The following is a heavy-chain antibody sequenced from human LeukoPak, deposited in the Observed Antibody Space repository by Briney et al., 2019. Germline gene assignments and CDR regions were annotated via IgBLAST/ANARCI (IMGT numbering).Heavy chain of an antibody. V-gene: IGHV4-59*01. Sequence: KPSETLSLTCTVSGGSISYYYWSWIRQPPGKGLEWIGYIYYSGSTNYNPSLKSRVTISVATSKNQFSLKLSSVTAADTAVYYCARVSGYDWESFYDYWGQGTLVTVSS. D-gene: IGHD5-12*01. CDR1: GGSISYYY. J-gene: IGHJ4*02. CDR2: IYYSGST. CDR3: ARVSGYDWESFYDY.